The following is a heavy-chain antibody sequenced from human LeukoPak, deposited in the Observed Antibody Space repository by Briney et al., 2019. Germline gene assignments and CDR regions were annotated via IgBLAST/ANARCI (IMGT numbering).Heavy chain of an antibody. V-gene: IGHV1-24*01. CDR1: GYTLTELS. CDR2: FDPEDGET. Sequence: GASVKVSCKVSGYTLTELSMHWVRQAPGKGLEWVGGFDPEDGETIYAQKFQGRVTMTEDTSTDTAYMELSSLRSEDTAVYYCATARGYSGYDLSGTFDYWGQGTLVTVSS. J-gene: IGHJ4*02. CDR3: ATARGYSGYDLSGTFDY. D-gene: IGHD5-12*01.